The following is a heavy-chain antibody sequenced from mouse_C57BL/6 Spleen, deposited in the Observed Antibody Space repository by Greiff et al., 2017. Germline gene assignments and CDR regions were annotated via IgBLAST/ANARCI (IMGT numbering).Heavy chain of an antibody. CDR3: TRDGHYYGSSWWYFDV. J-gene: IGHJ1*03. V-gene: IGHV5-9-1*02. D-gene: IGHD1-1*01. CDR2: ISSGGDYI. Sequence: EVMLVESGEGLVKPGGSLKLSCAASGFTFSSYAMSWVRQTPEKRLEWVAYISSGGDYIYYADTVKGRFTISRDNARNTLYLQMSSLKSEDTAMYYCTRDGHYYGSSWWYFDVWGTGTTVTVSS. CDR1: GFTFSSYA.